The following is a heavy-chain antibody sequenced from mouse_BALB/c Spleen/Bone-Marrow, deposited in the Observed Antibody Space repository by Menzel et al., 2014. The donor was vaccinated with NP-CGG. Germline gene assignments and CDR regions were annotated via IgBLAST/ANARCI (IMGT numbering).Heavy chain of an antibody. CDR2: INSNGGST. CDR3: ARVWYFDY. V-gene: IGHV5-6-3*01. CDR1: GFTFSSYG. Sequence: EVKLVESGGGLVQPGGSLKLSCAASGFTFSSYGMSWVRQTPDKRLELVATINSNGGSTHYPDSVKGRFTISRDNAKNTLYLQMSSLKSEDAAMYYCARVWYFDYWGQGTSLTVSS. J-gene: IGHJ2*03.